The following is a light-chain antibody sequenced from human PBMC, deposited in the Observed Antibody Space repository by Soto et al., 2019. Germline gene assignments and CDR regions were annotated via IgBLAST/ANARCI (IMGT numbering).Light chain of an antibody. J-gene: IGKJ2*01. V-gene: IGKV3-15*01. CDR2: GAS. Sequence: EIVITQSPATLSVSPGERAPLSCRASQRVSSNLAWYQQKPGQAPRLLIYGASTRATGIPARFSGSGSGTEFTLTISSLQSEDFAVYYCQQYNNWPPYTFGQGTKLEIK. CDR3: QQYNNWPPYT. CDR1: QRVSSN.